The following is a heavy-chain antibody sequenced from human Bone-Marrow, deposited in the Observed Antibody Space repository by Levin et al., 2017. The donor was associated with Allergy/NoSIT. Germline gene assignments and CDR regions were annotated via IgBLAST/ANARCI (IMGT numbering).Heavy chain of an antibody. CDR1: GYTFTTYG. CDR3: ARGHFPEYYYGMDV. J-gene: IGHJ6*02. Sequence: ASVKVSCKASGYTFTTYGLTWVRQAPGQGLEWMGWVSAYSGNTNYALNLQDRVTMTTDTATNTAYMELTSLRSDDTAIYYCARGHFPEYYYGMDVWGQGTTVVVSS. V-gene: IGHV1-18*01. CDR2: VSAYSGNT.